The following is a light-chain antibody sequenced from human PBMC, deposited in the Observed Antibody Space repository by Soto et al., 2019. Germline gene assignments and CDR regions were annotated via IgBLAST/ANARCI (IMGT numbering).Light chain of an antibody. Sequence: DIQMTQSPSSVSASVGDRVTITCRASQDIGGWLAWYQQKPGKAPKLLIHDASSLQSGVPSRFSGSGSGTEFTLTISSLQPDDFGTYYCQQYNSYSQTFGQGTKVDIK. V-gene: IGKV1-5*01. CDR2: DAS. J-gene: IGKJ1*01. CDR1: QDIGGW. CDR3: QQYNSYSQT.